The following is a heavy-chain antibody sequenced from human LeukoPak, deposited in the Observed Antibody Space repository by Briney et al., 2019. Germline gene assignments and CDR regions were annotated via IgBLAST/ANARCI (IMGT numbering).Heavy chain of an antibody. CDR1: GFTFSSYA. J-gene: IGHJ6*03. Sequence: GGSLRLSCTASGFTFSSYAMHCVRQAPGKGLEWVAVISYDGSNKYYADSVKGRFTISRDNAKNSLYLQMNSLRAEDTAVYYCAKEGSSTWYGFYYYYMDVWGKGATVTVSS. CDR3: AKEGSSTWYGFYYYYMDV. CDR2: ISYDGSNK. V-gene: IGHV3-30*04. D-gene: IGHD6-13*01.